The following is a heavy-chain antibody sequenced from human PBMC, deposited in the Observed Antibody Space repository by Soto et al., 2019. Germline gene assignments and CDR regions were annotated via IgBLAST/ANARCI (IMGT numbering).Heavy chain of an antibody. J-gene: IGHJ3*02. Sequence: GGSLRLSCSASGFTFSSYAMHWVRQAPGKGLEYVSAISSNGGSTYYADSVKGRFTISRDNSKNTLYLQMSSLRAEDTAVYYCVKDYCSGGSCYRGSAFDIWGQGTMVTVSS. CDR3: VKDYCSGGSCYRGSAFDI. D-gene: IGHD2-15*01. CDR2: ISSNGGST. V-gene: IGHV3-64D*08. CDR1: GFTFSSYA.